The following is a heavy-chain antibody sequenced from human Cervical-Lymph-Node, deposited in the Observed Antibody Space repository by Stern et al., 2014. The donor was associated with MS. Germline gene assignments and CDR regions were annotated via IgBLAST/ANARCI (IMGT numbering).Heavy chain of an antibody. V-gene: IGHV1-46*04. J-gene: IGHJ4*02. Sequence: VQLVQAGAEVKKPGASVKVSCKATGYTFINFYMHLVRQAPGQGLEWMGIINPSDGSTSYAQTLQGRVTMTRETSTNTFYMELGSLRSEDTAVYYCAREHTAMGFGFWGQGTLVTVSS. D-gene: IGHD5-18*01. CDR1: GYTFINFY. CDR3: AREHTAMGFGF. CDR2: INPSDGST.